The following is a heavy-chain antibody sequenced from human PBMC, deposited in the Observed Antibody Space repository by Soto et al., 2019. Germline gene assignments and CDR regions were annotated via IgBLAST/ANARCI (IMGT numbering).Heavy chain of an antibody. CDR1: GFTFSSYA. Sequence: PGGSLSLSCAASGFTFSSYAMSWVRQAPGKGLEWVSAISGSGGSTYYADSVKGRFTISRDNSKNTLYLQMNSLRAENTAVYYCAKGLSVYANSYGMDVWGQGTTVTVSS. CDR3: AKGLSVYANSYGMDV. CDR2: ISGSGGST. D-gene: IGHD2-8*01. J-gene: IGHJ6*02. V-gene: IGHV3-23*01.